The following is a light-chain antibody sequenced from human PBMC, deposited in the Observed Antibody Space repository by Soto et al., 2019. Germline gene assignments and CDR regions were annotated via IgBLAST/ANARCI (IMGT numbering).Light chain of an antibody. Sequence: DIQMTQSPSSLSSSGGYRVAITCRATQNIGNYLSWYQQKPGKAPKLLIYAASSLQSGVPSRFSGSGSGTDFPLTISRLQPEDFATYYCQQSYSTPWTFGQGTKVDI. CDR3: QQSYSTPWT. J-gene: IGKJ1*01. V-gene: IGKV1-39*01. CDR2: AAS. CDR1: QNIGNY.